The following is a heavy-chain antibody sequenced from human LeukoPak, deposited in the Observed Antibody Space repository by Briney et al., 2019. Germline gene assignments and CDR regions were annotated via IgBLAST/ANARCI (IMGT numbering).Heavy chain of an antibody. CDR3: ARVDSSGYYY. V-gene: IGHV1-46*01. CDR1: GYTFTSDY. D-gene: IGHD3-22*01. CDR2: INPSGGST. Sequence: VASVKVSCKASGYTFTSDYMHWVRQALGQGLEWLGIINPSGGSTSYAQKFQGRVTMTRDTSTSTVYMELSSLRSEDTAVYYCARVDSSGYYYWGQGTLVTVSS. J-gene: IGHJ4*02.